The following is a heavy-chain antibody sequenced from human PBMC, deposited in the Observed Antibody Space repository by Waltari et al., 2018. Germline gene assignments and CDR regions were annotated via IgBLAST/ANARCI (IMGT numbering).Heavy chain of an antibody. V-gene: IGHV3-48*03. CDR3: ARRGGIVTPLDV. CDR2: ISSGITI. J-gene: IGHJ6*03. CDR1: GFSFRSYD. D-gene: IGHD1-26*01. Sequence: EVQLVESGGGLAQPGGSLSLSCAASGFSFRSYDMIWVRQAPGKGLESVSYISSGITIYYADSVKGRFTISRDNARNSLFLQMTSLRVEDTAVYYCARRGGIVTPLDVWGKGTTVTVSS.